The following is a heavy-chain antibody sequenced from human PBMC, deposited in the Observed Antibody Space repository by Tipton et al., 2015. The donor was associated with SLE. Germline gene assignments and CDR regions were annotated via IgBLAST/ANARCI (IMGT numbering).Heavy chain of an antibody. J-gene: IGHJ4*02. CDR1: GDSIRSYF. CDR2: IHHTGST. Sequence: TLSLTCTVSGDSIRSYFWSWIRQPPGKGLEYIGYIHHTGSTNYHPSLKSRLAISVDTPKTQFSLKLNSVTAADTAVYYCARHPGSSSSFDYWGQGTLVTVSS. D-gene: IGHD6-6*01. CDR3: ARHPGSSSSFDY. V-gene: IGHV4-59*08.